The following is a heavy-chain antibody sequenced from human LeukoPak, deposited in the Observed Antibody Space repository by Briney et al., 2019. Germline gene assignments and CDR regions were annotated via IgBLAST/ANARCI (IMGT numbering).Heavy chain of an antibody. Sequence: ASVKVSCKASGYTFTSHDVNWVRQTTGQGLEWMRWMNPNSGNTGYAQKFQGRVTMTRNTSISTAYMELSSLRSEDTAVYYCARGRRLTGYYDFDYWGQGTLVTVSS. CDR2: MNPNSGNT. CDR1: GYTFTSHD. J-gene: IGHJ4*02. V-gene: IGHV1-8*01. CDR3: ARGRRLTGYYDFDY. D-gene: IGHD3-9*01.